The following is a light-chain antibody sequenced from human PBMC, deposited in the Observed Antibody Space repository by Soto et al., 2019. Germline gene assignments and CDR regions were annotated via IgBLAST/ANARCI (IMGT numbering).Light chain of an antibody. CDR2: ATS. Sequence: EIVMTQSPATRSVSPGERASLSCSASQSVSSNLAWYQQKPGQTPRLLIYATSTRSAGISARFNVSMTATEFNLTIISLQSEDFAVSYCQHYSNWPLSFGGGTMVEFK. J-gene: IGKJ4*01. V-gene: IGKV3D-15*01. CDR1: QSVSSN. CDR3: QHYSNWPLS.